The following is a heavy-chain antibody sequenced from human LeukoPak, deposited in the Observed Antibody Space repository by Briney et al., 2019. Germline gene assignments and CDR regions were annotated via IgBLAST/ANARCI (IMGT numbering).Heavy chain of an antibody. D-gene: IGHD5-18*01. CDR1: GDSITRSNYY. J-gene: IGHJ4*02. CDR2: NYYTGNT. Sequence: SETLSLTCTVSGDSITRSNYYWGWIRQSPGKGLEWIGSNYYTGNTFYNPSLKSRVTISVDTSKNQFSLKLSSVTAADTAVYYCARLYTAMDYWGQGTLVTVSS. V-gene: IGHV4-39*07. CDR3: ARLYTAMDY.